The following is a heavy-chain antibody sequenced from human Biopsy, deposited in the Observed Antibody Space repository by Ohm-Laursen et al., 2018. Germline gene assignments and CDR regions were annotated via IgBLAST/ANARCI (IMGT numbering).Heavy chain of an antibody. J-gene: IGHJ1*01. CDR1: GGTFSKYG. V-gene: IGHV1-69*13. CDR3: ATKLTGYFHH. CDR2: NIPILGTG. Sequence: VKISCKAPGGTFSKYGVNWVRQAPGQGLEWLGGNIPILGTGNYAPMFHGRVTVVADTSTSTATIELRSLRPDDTAVYYCATKLTGYFHHWGQGTLVIVSS. D-gene: IGHD3-9*01.